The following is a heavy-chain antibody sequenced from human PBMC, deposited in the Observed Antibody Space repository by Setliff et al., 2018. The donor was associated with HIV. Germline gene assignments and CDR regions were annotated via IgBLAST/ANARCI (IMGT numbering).Heavy chain of an antibody. CDR2: IYYSGST. J-gene: IGHJ4*02. V-gene: IGHV4-39*01. Sequence: SETLSLTCTVSGGSISNNSYYWGWIRQPPGKGLEWIGSIYYSGSTYYNPSLKSRVTISVDTSKNQFSLKLSSVTAADTAVYYCARQVTVVGYFETAAGSFNYWGPGTLVTVSS. CDR3: ARQVTVVGYFETAAGSFNY. CDR1: GGSISNNSYY. D-gene: IGHD2-21*01.